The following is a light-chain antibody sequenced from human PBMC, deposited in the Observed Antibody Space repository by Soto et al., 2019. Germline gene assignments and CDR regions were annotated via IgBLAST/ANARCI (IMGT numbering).Light chain of an antibody. CDR3: ETWDSNTRV. CDR1: SGHSSYI. Sequence: QAVVTQSSSASASLGSSVKLTCTLSSGHSSYIIAWHQQQPGKAPRYLMKLEDSGNYNKGSGVPDRFSGSSSGADRHLTISNLQSEDEADYYCETWDSNTRVFGGGTKLTVL. CDR2: LEDSGNY. V-gene: IGLV4-60*03. J-gene: IGLJ2*01.